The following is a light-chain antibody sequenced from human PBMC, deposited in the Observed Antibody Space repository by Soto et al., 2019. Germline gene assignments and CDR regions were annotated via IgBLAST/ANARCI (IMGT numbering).Light chain of an antibody. CDR3: SSYAGSNNLDV. V-gene: IGLV2-8*01. Sequence: QSVLTQPPSASGSPGQSVTISCTGTSSDVGGYNYVSWYQQHPGKAPKLMIYEVSKRPSGVPDRFSGSKSGNTASLTVSELQAEVEADYSCSSYAGSNNLDVFGTGTKVTVL. J-gene: IGLJ1*01. CDR2: EVS. CDR1: SSDVGGYNY.